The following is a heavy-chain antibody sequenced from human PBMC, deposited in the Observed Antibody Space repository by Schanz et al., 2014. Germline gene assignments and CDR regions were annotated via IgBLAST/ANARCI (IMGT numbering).Heavy chain of an antibody. CDR2: IPFDASNK. J-gene: IGHJ6*02. Sequence: QLVESGGGVVQPGGSLKLSCVASGFTFKKYGIHWVRQALGKGLEWLTFIPFDASNKYYADSVKGRFTISRDNSKNTVYLQMASLRPEDTAVYYCAKQFLSYYFYGMDVWGQGTTVSVSS. CDR3: AKQFLSYYFYGMDV. CDR1: GFTFKKYG. V-gene: IGHV3-30*02.